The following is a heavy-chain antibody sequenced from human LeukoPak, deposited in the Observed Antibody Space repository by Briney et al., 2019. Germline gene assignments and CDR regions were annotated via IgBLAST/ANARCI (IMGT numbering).Heavy chain of an antibody. Sequence: GGSLRLSCAASGFTFSSYGMHWVRQAPGKGLEWVAVIWYGGSNKYYADSVKGRFTISRDNSKNTLYLQMNSLRAEDTAVYYCARDRRPYYYYYGMDVWGQGTTVTVSS. J-gene: IGHJ6*02. CDR1: GFTFSSYG. V-gene: IGHV3-33*01. CDR2: IWYGGSNK. CDR3: ARDRRPYYYYYGMDV.